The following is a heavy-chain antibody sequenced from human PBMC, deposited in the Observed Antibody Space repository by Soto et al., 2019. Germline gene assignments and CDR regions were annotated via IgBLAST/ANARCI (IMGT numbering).Heavy chain of an antibody. J-gene: IGHJ6*02. Sequence: QVQLVQSGAEVKKPGSSVKVSCKASGGTFSSYAISWVRQAPGQGLEWMGGIIPIFGTANYAQKFQGRVTITADESTSTAYMELSSLRSEDTAVYYCARDIVVVVASIYYYYGMDVWDQGTTVTVSS. CDR3: ARDIVVVVASIYYYYGMDV. V-gene: IGHV1-69*01. CDR1: GGTFSSYA. CDR2: IIPIFGTA. D-gene: IGHD2-15*01.